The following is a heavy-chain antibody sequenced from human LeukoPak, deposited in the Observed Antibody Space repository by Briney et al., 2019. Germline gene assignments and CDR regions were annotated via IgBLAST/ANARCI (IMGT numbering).Heavy chain of an antibody. CDR3: ARGGGRYCSRTSCHLDY. CDR1: DESFSGYY. V-gene: IGHV4-34*01. Sequence: SETLSLTCAVYDESFSGYYWSWIRQPAGKGLEWSGEINHSGSTNYNPSLKSRVTISVDTSKNQFSLKLSSVTAADTAVYYCARGGGRYCSRTSCHLDYWGQGTLVTVSS. D-gene: IGHD2-2*01. J-gene: IGHJ4*02. CDR2: INHSGST.